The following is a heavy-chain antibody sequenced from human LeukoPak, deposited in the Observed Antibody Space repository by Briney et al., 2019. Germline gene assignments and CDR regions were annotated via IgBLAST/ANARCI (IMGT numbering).Heavy chain of an antibody. CDR2: INHSGST. CDR3: ARGGDYYDSSGYSS. Sequence: SETLSLTCAAYGGSFSGYYWSWIRQPPGEGLEWIGEINHSGSTNYNPSLKSRVTISVDTSKNQFSLKLSSVTAADTAVYYCARGGDYYDSSGYSSWGQGTLVTVSS. CDR1: GGSFSGYY. D-gene: IGHD3-22*01. V-gene: IGHV4-34*01. J-gene: IGHJ5*02.